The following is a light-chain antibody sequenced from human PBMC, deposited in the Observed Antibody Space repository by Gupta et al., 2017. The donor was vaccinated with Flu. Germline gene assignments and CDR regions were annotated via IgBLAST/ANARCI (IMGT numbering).Light chain of an antibody. J-gene: IGKJ5*01. CDR3: QHPYSTLAIT. CDR2: AAS. Sequence: DLQMPQSPSSLSASVGDRVAITCRASENIRNYLNWYQQKSGRAPNLLIDAASTLQSGVPSRFRGSGLGTDCTLTIRSLQPEDFAIDYWQHPYSTLAITFGQGTRLDMK. V-gene: IGKV1-39*01. CDR1: ENIRNY.